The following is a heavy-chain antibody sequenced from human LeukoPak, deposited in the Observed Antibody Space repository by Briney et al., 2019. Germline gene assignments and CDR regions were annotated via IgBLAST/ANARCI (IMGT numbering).Heavy chain of an antibody. CDR1: GGSINSYY. CDR3: ARERSTSYYDY. D-gene: IGHD2-2*01. V-gene: IGHV4-59*01. Sequence: SETLSLTCTVSGGSINSYYWSWIRQPPGKGLEWIGYIYYSGSTNYNPSLKSRVTISVDTSKNQFSLNLSSVTAADAAVYYCARERSTSYYDYWGQGTLVTVSS. CDR2: IYYSGST. J-gene: IGHJ4*02.